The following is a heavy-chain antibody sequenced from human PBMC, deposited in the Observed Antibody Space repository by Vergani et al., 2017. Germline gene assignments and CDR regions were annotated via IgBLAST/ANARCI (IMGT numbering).Heavy chain of an antibody. CDR2: IRYDGSNK. J-gene: IGHJ6*02. D-gene: IGHD3-3*01. Sequence: GVVQPGGSLRLSCAASGFTFSSYGMHWVRQAPGKGLEWVAFIRYDGSNKYYADSVKGRFTISRDNSKNTLYLQMNSLRAEDTAVYYCAKDLLDTIFGVVIRYYYYGMDVWGQGTTVTVSS. V-gene: IGHV3-30*02. CDR3: AKDLLDTIFGVVIRYYYYGMDV. CDR1: GFTFSSYG.